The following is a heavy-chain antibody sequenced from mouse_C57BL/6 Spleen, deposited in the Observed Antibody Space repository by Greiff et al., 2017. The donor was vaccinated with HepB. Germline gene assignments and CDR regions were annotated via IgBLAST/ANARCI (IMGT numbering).Heavy chain of an antibody. CDR1: GFTFSSYA. Sequence: EVQGVESGGGLVKPGGSLKLSCAASGFTFSSYAMSWVRQTPEKRLEWVATISDGGSYTYYPDNVKGRFTISRDNAKNNLYLQMSHLKSEDTAMYYCARDCPYYYAMDYWGQGTSVTVSS. CDR2: ISDGGSYT. J-gene: IGHJ4*01. V-gene: IGHV5-4*01. CDR3: ARDCPYYYAMDY.